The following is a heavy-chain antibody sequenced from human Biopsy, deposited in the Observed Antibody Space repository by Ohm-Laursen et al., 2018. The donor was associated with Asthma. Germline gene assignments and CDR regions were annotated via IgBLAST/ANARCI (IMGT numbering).Heavy chain of an antibody. D-gene: IGHD6-13*01. V-gene: IGHV4-59*01. CDR1: PGSINDYY. J-gene: IGHJ4*02. CDR2: VHSTGST. Sequence: TLSLTCTVSPGSINDYYWNWIRQFPGKGLEWIVYVHSTGSTRFNPSLKSRLTISVDTSVDQVSLRLTSVTAADTAVYYCARATSTWSQSGPHYFDHWGQGTLVTVSS. CDR3: ARATSTWSQSGPHYFDH.